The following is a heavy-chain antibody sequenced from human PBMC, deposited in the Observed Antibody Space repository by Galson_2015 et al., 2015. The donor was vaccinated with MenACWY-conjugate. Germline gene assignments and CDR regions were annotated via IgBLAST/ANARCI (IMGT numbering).Heavy chain of an antibody. CDR2: IDWGDHK. J-gene: IGHJ6*03. V-gene: IGHV2-70*11. CDR3: ARIRRDFWSGDALYYYYYMDV. CDR1: GFSLDTRGMC. Sequence: PALVKPTQTLTLTCTFSGFSLDTRGMCVGWIRQPPGKALEWLARIDWGDHKYYTTSLKTRLPISTDTSQNHVVLTLTNMDPVDTATYYCARIRRDFWSGDALYYYYYMDVWGKGTTVTVSS. D-gene: IGHD3-3*01.